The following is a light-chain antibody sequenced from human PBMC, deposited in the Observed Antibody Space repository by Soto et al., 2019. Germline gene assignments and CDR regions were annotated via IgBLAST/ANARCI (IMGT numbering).Light chain of an antibody. V-gene: IGLV2-23*01. CDR1: SSDVGSYNL. CDR3: YSYAGENLYV. J-gene: IGLJ1*01. Sequence: QSALTKPASVSASPGQSITIPCTGTSSDVGSYNLVSWFQQHPGKVHKLLIYEGTKRPSGLSDRFSGSKSGNTASLTISGLQAEDEADYYCYSYAGENLYVFGTGTKVTVL. CDR2: EGT.